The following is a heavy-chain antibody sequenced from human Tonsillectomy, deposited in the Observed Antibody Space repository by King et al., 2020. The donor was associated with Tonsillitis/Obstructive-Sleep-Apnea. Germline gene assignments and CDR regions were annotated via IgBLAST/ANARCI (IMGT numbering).Heavy chain of an antibody. J-gene: IGHJ6*03. CDR2: ISSNGGST. Sequence: QLVQSGGGLVQPGGSLRLSCSASGFTFSSYAMHWVRQAPGKGLEYVSAISSNGGSTYYADSVKGRFTISRDNSKNTLYLQMSSLRAEDTAVYYCVCGGDIVVVPAAREGYYYYMDVWGKGTTVTVSS. CDR3: VCGGDIVVVPAAREGYYYYMDV. CDR1: GFTFSSYA. D-gene: IGHD2-2*01. V-gene: IGHV3-64D*06.